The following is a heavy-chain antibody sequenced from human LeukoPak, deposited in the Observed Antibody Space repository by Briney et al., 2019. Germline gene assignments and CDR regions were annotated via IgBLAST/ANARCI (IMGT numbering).Heavy chain of an antibody. J-gene: IGHJ4*02. V-gene: IGHV4-39*01. CDR1: GGSISSSSYY. D-gene: IGHD2-21*01. Sequence: SETLSLXCTVSGGSISSSSYYWGWIRQPPGKGLEWIGSIYYSGSTYYNPSLKSRVTISVDTSKNQFSLKLSSVTAADTAVYYCARLQVLKVVMGYLDYWGQGTLVTVSS. CDR3: ARLQVLKVVMGYLDY. CDR2: IYYSGST.